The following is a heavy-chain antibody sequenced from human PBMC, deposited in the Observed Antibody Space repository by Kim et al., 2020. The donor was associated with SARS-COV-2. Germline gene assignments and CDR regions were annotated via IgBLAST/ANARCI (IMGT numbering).Heavy chain of an antibody. V-gene: IGHV3-72*01. Sequence: GGSLRLSCAASGFSFSGYCLDWVRQPPGKGLEWVGRSTNKDESYRTEYVASVKGRFIISRDEPNNSLYLQMNSLQTEDTAVYSCAGCVARDGGGLDVWGQGTTVIVSS. CDR2: STNKDESYRT. CDR3: AGCVARDGGGLDV. D-gene: IGHD3-16*01. CDR1: GFSFSGYC. J-gene: IGHJ6*02.